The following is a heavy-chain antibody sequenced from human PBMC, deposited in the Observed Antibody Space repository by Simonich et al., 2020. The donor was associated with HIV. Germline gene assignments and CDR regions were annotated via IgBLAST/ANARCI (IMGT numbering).Heavy chain of an antibody. Sequence: QVQLQQWGAGLLKPSETLSLTCAVYGGSFSGYYWSWIRQPPGKGLEWIGEINHSVSTNDDPSLKSRVTISVDTSKNQFSLKLSSVTAADTAVYYCAREPGDDYGDYLPLYYYYMDVWGKGTTVTVSS. V-gene: IGHV4-34*02. CDR1: GGSFSGYY. J-gene: IGHJ6*03. D-gene: IGHD4-17*01. CDR2: INHSVST. CDR3: AREPGDDYGDYLPLYYYYMDV.